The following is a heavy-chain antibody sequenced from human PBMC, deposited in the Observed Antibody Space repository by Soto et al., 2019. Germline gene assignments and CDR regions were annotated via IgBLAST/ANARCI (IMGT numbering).Heavy chain of an antibody. CDR2: INPNSGGT. CDR3: ARGRIVVVPAAQTRFDP. J-gene: IGHJ5*02. CDR1: GYTFTGYY. V-gene: IGHV1-2*04. Sequence: ASVKVSCKASGYTFTGYYMDWVRQAPGQGLEWMAWINPNSGGTNYAQKFQGWVTMTRATSISTAYMELSRLRSDDTAVYYCARGRIVVVPAAQTRFDPWGQGTLVTVSS. D-gene: IGHD2-2*01.